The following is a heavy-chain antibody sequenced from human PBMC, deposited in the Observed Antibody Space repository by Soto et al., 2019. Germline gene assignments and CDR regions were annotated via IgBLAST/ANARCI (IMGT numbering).Heavy chain of an antibody. D-gene: IGHD3-10*01. CDR3: AIPAYGSGSYQFDP. V-gene: IGHV1-69*12. CDR2: IIPIFGTA. CDR1: GGTFSSYA. Sequence: QVQLVQSGAEVKKPGSSVKVSCKASGGTFSSYAISWVRQAPGQGLEWMGGIIPIFGTANYAQKFQGRVTXXAXEXXSTAYMELSSLRSEDTAVYYCAIPAYGSGSYQFDPWGQGTLVTVSS. J-gene: IGHJ5*02.